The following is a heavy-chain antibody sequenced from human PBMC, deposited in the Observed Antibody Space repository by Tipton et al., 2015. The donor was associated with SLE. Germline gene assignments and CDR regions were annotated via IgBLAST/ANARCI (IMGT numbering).Heavy chain of an antibody. J-gene: IGHJ3*02. D-gene: IGHD6-13*01. CDR2: TYYRSKWHD. CDR3: ARGRGGMFDT. Sequence: GLVKPSQTLSLTCAISGDSVSGISTAWNWIRQSPSRGLEWLGRTYYRSKWHDEYAVSVKSRININSDTSENHFSLQLNSVTPEDTAVYYRARGRGGMFDTWGQGTMVTVSS. V-gene: IGHV6-1*01. CDR1: GDSVSGISTA.